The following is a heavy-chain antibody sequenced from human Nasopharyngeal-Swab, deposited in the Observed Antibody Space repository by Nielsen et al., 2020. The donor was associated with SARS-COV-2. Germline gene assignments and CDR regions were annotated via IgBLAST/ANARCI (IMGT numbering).Heavy chain of an antibody. V-gene: IGHV3-72*01. Sequence: GSLRLSCAASGFTFSAHYMDWVRQAPGKGLEWVGRSRNKANGYTTEYAASVRGRFTISRDDSKDSLYLQMNSLKTEDTAVYYCARDLSSVWTSGLGVWGQGTTVTVSS. J-gene: IGHJ6*02. CDR2: SRNKANGYTT. CDR1: GFTFSAHY. D-gene: IGHD6-19*01. CDR3: ARDLSSVWTSGLGV.